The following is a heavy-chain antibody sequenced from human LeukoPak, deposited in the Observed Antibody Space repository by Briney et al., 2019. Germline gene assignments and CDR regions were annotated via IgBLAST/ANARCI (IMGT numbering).Heavy chain of an antibody. D-gene: IGHD3-16*01. V-gene: IGHV1-8*01. CDR2: MNTDSGKT. Sequence: ASLKVSCKAPEYIFTNFDIHWVRQATGQGLEWMGWMNTDSGKTGYAQKFQGRVTMTRNTSTNTAYMEVSSLRSGETAVYYCASAGRGRAFDYWGQGSRVTVSS. J-gene: IGHJ4*02. CDR1: EYIFTNFD. CDR3: ASAGRGRAFDY.